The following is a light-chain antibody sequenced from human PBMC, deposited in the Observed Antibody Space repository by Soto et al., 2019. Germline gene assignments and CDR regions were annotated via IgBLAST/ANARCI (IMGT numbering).Light chain of an antibody. CDR3: QHYNSYLYS. CDR1: QSISVY. CDR2: DAS. Sequence: DLQMTQSPSTLSACVGDRVTITCRASQSISVYLAWYQQKPGEAPKLLIYDASRLETGVPSRFSGSGSGTEFTLTISSLQPDDFATYYCQHYNSYLYSFGQGTKLEIK. J-gene: IGKJ2*03. V-gene: IGKV1-5*01.